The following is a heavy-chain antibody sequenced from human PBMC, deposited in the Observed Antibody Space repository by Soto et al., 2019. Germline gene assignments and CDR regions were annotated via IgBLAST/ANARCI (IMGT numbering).Heavy chain of an antibody. Sequence: ASVKVSCKVSGYTLTELAMHWVRQAPGKGLEWMGGFDPEDGESIYAQKFQGRVTMTEDTSTDTAYMELSSLRSEDTAVYYCATKEGLYCSGGSCYYQTSGWFDAWGQGTLVTVSS. CDR2: FDPEDGES. CDR3: ATKEGLYCSGGSCYYQTSGWFDA. CDR1: GYTLTELA. D-gene: IGHD2-15*01. V-gene: IGHV1-24*01. J-gene: IGHJ5*02.